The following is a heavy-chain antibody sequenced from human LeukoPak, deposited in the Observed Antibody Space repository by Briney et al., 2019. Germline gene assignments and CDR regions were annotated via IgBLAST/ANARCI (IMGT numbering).Heavy chain of an antibody. CDR2: ISYDGSNK. CDR1: GFTFSSYA. J-gene: IGHJ4*02. V-gene: IGHV3-30-3*01. Sequence: PGGSLRLSCAASGFTFSSYAMHWVRQAPGKGLEGVAVISYDGSNKYYADSVKGRFTISRDNSKNTLYLQMNSLRAEDTAVYYCARDQLGRIAAAGVDYWGQGTLVTVSS. CDR3: ARDQLGRIAAAGVDY. D-gene: IGHD6-13*01.